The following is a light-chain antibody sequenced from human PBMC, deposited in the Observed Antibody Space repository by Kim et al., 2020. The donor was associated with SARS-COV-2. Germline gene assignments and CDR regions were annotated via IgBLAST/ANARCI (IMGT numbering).Light chain of an antibody. J-gene: IGLJ2*01. CDR2: EVS. CDR1: SSDVGGYNY. V-gene: IGLV2-14*01. CDR3: SSYTSSSPVV. Sequence: QSALTQPASVSGFPVQSITSPCTGTSSDVGGYNYVSCYQQHPGKAPKLMIYEVSNRPSGVSNRFSGSKSGNTASLTISGLQAEDEADYYCSSYTSSSPVVFGGGTQLTVL.